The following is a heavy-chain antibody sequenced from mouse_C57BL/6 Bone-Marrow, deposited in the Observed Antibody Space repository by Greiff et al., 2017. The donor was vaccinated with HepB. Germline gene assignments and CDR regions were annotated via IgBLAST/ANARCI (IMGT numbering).Heavy chain of an antibody. V-gene: IGHV1-7*01. CDR3: ARAAIYYGNYAGCYFDY. CDR1: GYTFTSYW. D-gene: IGHD2-1*01. J-gene: IGHJ2*01. CDR2: INPSSGYT. Sequence: QVQLQQSGAELAKPGASVKLSCKASGYTFTSYWMHWVKQRPGQGLEWIGYINPSSGYTKYNQKFKDKATLTADKSSSTAYMQLSSLTYEYSAVYYCARAAIYYGNYAGCYFDYWGQGTTLTVSS.